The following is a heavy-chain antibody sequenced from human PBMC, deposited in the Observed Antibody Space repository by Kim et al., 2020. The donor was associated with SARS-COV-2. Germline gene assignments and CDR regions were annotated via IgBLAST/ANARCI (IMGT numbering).Heavy chain of an antibody. CDR2: LYSSYTT. CDR1: EINLNYDH. J-gene: IGHJ3*02. Sequence: GGSLRLSCVASEINLNYDHMNWVRQAPGKGLEWVAVLYSSYTTYYGDSVKGRFTISRDNSKNTLYLQMSSLRNDDTGVYYCVRDRGATGFDIWGQGTMVTVSS. V-gene: IGHV3-66*03. CDR3: VRDRGATGFDI. D-gene: IGHD1-26*01.